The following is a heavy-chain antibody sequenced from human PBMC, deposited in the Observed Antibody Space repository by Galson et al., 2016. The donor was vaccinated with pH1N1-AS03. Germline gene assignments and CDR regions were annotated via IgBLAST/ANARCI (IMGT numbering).Heavy chain of an antibody. V-gene: IGHV3-15*01. D-gene: IGHD5-18*01. CDR2: IKSQTDGGTT. Sequence: SLRLSCAGSGFTFNNTWMSWVRQAPGEGLEWVGRIKSQTDGGTTEYAAPVKGRFTISRDDSRDTLHLQMNSLKTEDSALYYCGTGGNNFGHEYWGQGTLVTVSS. CDR1: GFTFNNTW. CDR3: GTGGNNFGHEY. J-gene: IGHJ4*01.